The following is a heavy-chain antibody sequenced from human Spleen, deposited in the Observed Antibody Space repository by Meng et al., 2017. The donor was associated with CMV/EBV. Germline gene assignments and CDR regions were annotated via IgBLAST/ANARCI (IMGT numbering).Heavy chain of an antibody. CDR1: SSNSAG. CDR2: TYYRSKWYN. V-gene: IGHV6-1*01. D-gene: IGHD5-12*01. CDR3: ARRGYSGYDLGGNWFDP. J-gene: IGHJ5*02. Sequence: SSNSAGWNWISQSPSRGLEWLGRTYYRSKWYNDYAVSVKSRITINPDTSKNQFSLQLNSVNPEDTAVYYCARRGYSGYDLGGNWFDPWGQGTLVTVSS.